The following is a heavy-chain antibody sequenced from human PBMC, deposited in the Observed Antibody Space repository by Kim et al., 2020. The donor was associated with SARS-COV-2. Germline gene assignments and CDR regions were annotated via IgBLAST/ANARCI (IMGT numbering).Heavy chain of an antibody. D-gene: IGHD6-19*01. CDR2: ISSSSSYI. CDR1: GFTFSSYS. V-gene: IGHV3-21*01. Sequence: GGSLRLSCAASGFTFSSYSMNWVRQAPGKGLEWVSSISSSSSYIYYADSVKGRFTISRDNAKNSLYLQMNSLRAEDTAVYYCAGTVAGDIVGAFDIWGQGTMVTVSS. CDR3: AGTVAGDIVGAFDI. J-gene: IGHJ3*02.